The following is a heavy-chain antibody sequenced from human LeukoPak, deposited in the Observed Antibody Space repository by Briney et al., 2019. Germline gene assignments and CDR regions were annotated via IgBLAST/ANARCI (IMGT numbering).Heavy chain of an antibody. Sequence: SETLSLTCTVPGGSISSYYWSWIRQPPGKGLEWIGYIYYSGSTNYNPSLKSRVTISVDTSKNQFSLKLSSVTAADTAVYYCARARRRVATGYFQHWGQGTLVTVSS. CDR3: ARARRRVATGYFQH. CDR1: GGSISSYY. CDR2: IYYSGST. J-gene: IGHJ1*01. V-gene: IGHV4-59*01. D-gene: IGHD5-12*01.